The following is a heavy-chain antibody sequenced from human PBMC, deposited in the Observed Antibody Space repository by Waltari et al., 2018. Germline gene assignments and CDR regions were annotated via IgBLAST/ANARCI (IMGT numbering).Heavy chain of an antibody. CDR3: ARSSGSYSMDV. J-gene: IGHJ6*03. D-gene: IGHD1-26*01. CDR2: SNTGNGYT. Sequence: QVQLAQSGAEEKKPGASVKVSCKASGYTLSSYAMHWVRQAPGQRIEWMGWSNTGNGYTKYSQECQGRVTITRDTSASTAYMELSSLRSEDTAVYYCARSSGSYSMDVWGQGTTVTVAS. CDR1: GYTLSSYA. V-gene: IGHV1-3*02.